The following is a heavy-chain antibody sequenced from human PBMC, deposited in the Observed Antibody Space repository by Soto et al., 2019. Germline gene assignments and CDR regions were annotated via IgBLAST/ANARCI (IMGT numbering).Heavy chain of an antibody. Sequence: SETLSLTCTVSGGSISSSYWSWIRQPPGRGLEWIGDIYYRGSTNYNPSLESRVTISIDTSKKQFSLKVSSVTTADTAVYYCGRYAGYVDSWGQGTLVTVSS. CDR1: GGSISSSY. V-gene: IGHV4-59*01. D-gene: IGHD2-2*01. J-gene: IGHJ4*02. CDR3: GRYAGYVDS. CDR2: IYYRGST.